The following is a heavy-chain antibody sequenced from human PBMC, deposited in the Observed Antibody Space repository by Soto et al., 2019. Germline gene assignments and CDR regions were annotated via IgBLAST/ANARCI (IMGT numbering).Heavy chain of an antibody. Sequence: EXLKISFKSSGYXFTRYWLVWVRHMPGKGLECMGIIYPGDSDTRYSPSFQGQVTISADKSISTAYLQWSSLKDSDTAMYYFARHNDFWSGYYSSGMDVWGQGTTGTVS. CDR3: ARHNDFWSGYYSSGMDV. CDR2: IYPGDSDT. J-gene: IGHJ6*02. V-gene: IGHV5-51*01. CDR1: GYXFTRYW. D-gene: IGHD3-3*01.